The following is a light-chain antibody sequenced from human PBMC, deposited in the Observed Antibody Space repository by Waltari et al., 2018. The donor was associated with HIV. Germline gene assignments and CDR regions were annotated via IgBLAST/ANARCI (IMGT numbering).Light chain of an antibody. CDR2: GAS. J-gene: IGKJ2*01. CDR1: QSVNANF. Sequence: ELVLTQSPGTLSLSPGERATLSCRASQSVNANFFAWYHQRPGQAPRLLIYGASTRAPGVPDRCGGSGSGTDFILAISRLEPEDFAVYYCHQYGNSPSTFGQGTTLDIK. V-gene: IGKV3-20*01. CDR3: HQYGNSPST.